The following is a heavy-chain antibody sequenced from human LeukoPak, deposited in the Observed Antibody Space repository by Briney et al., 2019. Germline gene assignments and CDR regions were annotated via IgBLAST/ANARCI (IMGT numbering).Heavy chain of an antibody. D-gene: IGHD4-17*01. CDR3: ARDAVTTWDPYYYYYYMDV. CDR1: GYTFTSYD. J-gene: IGHJ6*03. CDR2: MNPNSGNT. V-gene: IGHV1-8*03. Sequence: ASVKVSCKASGYTFTSYDINWVRQATGQGLEWMGWMNPNSGNTGYAQKFQGRVTITRNTSISTAYMELSSLRAEDTAVYYCARDAVTTWDPYYYYYYMDVWGKGTTVTVSS.